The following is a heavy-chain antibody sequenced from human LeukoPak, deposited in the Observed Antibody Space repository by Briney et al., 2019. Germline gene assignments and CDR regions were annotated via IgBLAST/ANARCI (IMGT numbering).Heavy chain of an antibody. CDR1: GYTFTSYG. Sequence: ASVKVSCKASGYTFTSYGISWVRQAPGQGLEGMGWISAYNGNTNYAQKLQGRVTMTTDTSTSTAYMELRSLRSDDTAVYYCARAYSGSYYWDYYYYYYMDVWGKGTTVTVSS. CDR3: ARAYSGSYYWDYYYYYYMDV. D-gene: IGHD1-26*01. V-gene: IGHV1-18*01. J-gene: IGHJ6*03. CDR2: ISAYNGNT.